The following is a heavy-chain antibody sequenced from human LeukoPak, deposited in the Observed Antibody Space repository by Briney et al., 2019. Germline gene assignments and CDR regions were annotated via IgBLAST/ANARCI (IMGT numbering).Heavy chain of an antibody. CDR1: GGSINNYY. V-gene: IGHV4-59*01. CDR3: ARYVLYSSGWYFDY. CDR2: VYSSGNT. J-gene: IGHJ4*02. Sequence: LETLSLTCTVSGGSINNYYWTWIRQPPGKGLEWIGYVYSSGNTNYNPSLRSRVTISLDTSQKQFSLKMTSVTAADTAVYYCARYVLYSSGWYFDYWDQGTLVTVSS. D-gene: IGHD6-19*01.